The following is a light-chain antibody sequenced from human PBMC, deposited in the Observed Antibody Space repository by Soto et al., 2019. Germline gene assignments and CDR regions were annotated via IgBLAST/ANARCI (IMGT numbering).Light chain of an antibody. CDR2: LGS. CDR1: QSLLHSNGYNY. CDR3: MQGLQTPPT. Sequence: IARNQAALGGPGGAGGGPCISCRYSQSLLHSNGYNYLDWDLQKPGQSPQLXXYLGSSRSSGVPDRSSGSRSATDFTLKIDRVEHEDVATYYCMQGLQTPPTFSQGTRVEIK. V-gene: IGKV2-28*01. J-gene: IGKJ5*01.